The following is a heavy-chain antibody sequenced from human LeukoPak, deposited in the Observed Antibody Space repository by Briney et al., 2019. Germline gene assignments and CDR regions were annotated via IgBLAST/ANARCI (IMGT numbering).Heavy chain of an antibody. CDR1: GFTFSKYA. Sequence: PGGSLRLSCAASGFTFSKYAMNWVRQAPGKGLEWVSSIGGSSSSRYHADSVKGRFTTSRDNAKNSLYLQMNSLRDEDTAVYYCAREANEAFDIWGQGTMVTVSS. CDR3: AREANEAFDI. J-gene: IGHJ3*02. V-gene: IGHV3-21*01. CDR2: IGGSSSSR.